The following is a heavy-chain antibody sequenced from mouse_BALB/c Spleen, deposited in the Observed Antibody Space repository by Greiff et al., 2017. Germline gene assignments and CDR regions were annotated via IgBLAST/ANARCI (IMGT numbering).Heavy chain of an antibody. V-gene: IGHV5-17*02. CDR1: GFTFRSFG. CDR2: ISSGSSTI. Sequence: DVQLVESGGGLVQPGGSRKLSCAASGFTFRSFGLHWVRQAPEKGLEWVAYISSGSSTIYYADTVKGRFTISRDNPKNTLFLQMTSLRSEDTAMYYCARWSYYAMDYWGQGTSVTVSS. CDR3: ARWSYYAMDY. J-gene: IGHJ4*01.